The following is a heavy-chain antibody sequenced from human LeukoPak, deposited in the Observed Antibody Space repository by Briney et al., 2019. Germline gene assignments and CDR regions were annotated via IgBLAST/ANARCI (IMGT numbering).Heavy chain of an antibody. CDR1: GFTFSSYA. V-gene: IGHV3-23*01. D-gene: IGHD3-3*01. CDR3: AKELRYDFWSGYLRLGFDWFDP. CDR2: ISGSGGST. J-gene: IGHJ5*02. Sequence: GGSLRLSCAVSGFTFSSYAMSWVRQAPGKGLEWVSAISGSGGSTYYADSVKGRFTISRDNSKNTLYLQMNSLRAEDTAVYYCAKELRYDFWSGYLRLGFDWFDPWGQGTLVTVSS.